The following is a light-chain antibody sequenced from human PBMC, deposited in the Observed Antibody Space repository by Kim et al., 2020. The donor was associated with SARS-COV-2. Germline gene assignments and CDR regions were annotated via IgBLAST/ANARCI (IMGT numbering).Light chain of an antibody. CDR1: QSVNISY. CDR2: GAS. J-gene: IGKJ1*01. Sequence: EIVLTQSPGTLPLSPGERATLSCRASQSVNISYLAWYQQKHGQTPSLPIYGASSRATGIPDRFRGRGSGTDLTLTISRLEPEDFAVYYCQQYDSSLWTFGQGTKVDIK. CDR3: QQYDSSLWT. V-gene: IGKV3-20*01.